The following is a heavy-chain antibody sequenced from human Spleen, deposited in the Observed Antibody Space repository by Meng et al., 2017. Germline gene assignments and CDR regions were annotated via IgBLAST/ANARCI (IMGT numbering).Heavy chain of an antibody. CDR1: GYSISSGYY. D-gene: IGHD2-8*01. Sequence: SETLSLTCAVSGYSISSGYYWGWIRQPPGKGLEWIGSIYHSGSTYYNPSLKSRVTISVDTSKNQFSLKLSSVTAADTAVYYCARVDGYCTNGVCYHWYFDLWGRGTLVTVSS. CDR2: IYHSGST. V-gene: IGHV4-38-2*01. CDR3: ARVDGYCTNGVCYHWYFDL. J-gene: IGHJ2*01.